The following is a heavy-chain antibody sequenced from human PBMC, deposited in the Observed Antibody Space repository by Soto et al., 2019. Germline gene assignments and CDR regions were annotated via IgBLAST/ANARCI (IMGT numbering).Heavy chain of an antibody. D-gene: IGHD6-13*01. Sequence: PSETLSLTCTVSGGSISSSSYYWGWIRQPPGKGLEWIGSIYYSGSTYYNPSLKSRVTISVDTSKNQFSLKLSSVTAADTAVYYCARHEVGQQLAPFDYWGQGTLVTVSS. V-gene: IGHV4-39*01. CDR1: GGSISSSSYY. J-gene: IGHJ4*02. CDR3: ARHEVGQQLAPFDY. CDR2: IYYSGST.